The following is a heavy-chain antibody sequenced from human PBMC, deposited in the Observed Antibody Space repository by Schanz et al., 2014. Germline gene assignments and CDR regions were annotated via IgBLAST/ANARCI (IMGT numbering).Heavy chain of an antibody. J-gene: IGHJ5*02. Sequence: EVQLLDSGGGLVQPGGSLRLSCAASGFTFSTYAMSWVRQAPGKGLEWVSGISGSGGSTYYADSVKGRFTISRDNSKNTLYLQMNSQRAEDTAVYYCAKAEYDILTDSYSRLDPWGQGTLVTVSS. V-gene: IGHV3-23*01. CDR2: ISGSGGST. CDR1: GFTFSTYA. CDR3: AKAEYDILTDSYSRLDP. D-gene: IGHD3-9*01.